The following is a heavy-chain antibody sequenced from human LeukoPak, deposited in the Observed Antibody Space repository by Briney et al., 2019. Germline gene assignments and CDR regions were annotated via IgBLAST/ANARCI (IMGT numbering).Heavy chain of an antibody. CDR3: AKDRNYYDSSGYYPFGY. V-gene: IGHV3-30*18. D-gene: IGHD3-22*01. Sequence: PGGSLRLSCAASGFTSSSYGMHWVRQAPGKGLEWVAVISYDGSNKYYADSVKGRFTISRDNSKNTLYLQMNSLRAEDTAVYYCAKDRNYYDSSGYYPFGYWGQGTLVTVSS. CDR2: ISYDGSNK. CDR1: GFTSSSYG. J-gene: IGHJ4*02.